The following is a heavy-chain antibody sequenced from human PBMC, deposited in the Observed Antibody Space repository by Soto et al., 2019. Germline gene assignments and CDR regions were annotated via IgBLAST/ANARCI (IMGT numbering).Heavy chain of an antibody. CDR1: GGSISSSSYY. CDR3: ARHVVGDGDFSFDY. J-gene: IGHJ4*02. V-gene: IGHV4-39*01. D-gene: IGHD4-17*01. Sequence: SETLSLTCTVSGGSISSSSYYWGWIRQPPGKGLEWIGSIYYSGSTYYNPSLKSRVTISVDTSKNQFSLKLSSVTAADTAVYYCARHVVGDGDFSFDYWGQGTLVTVSS. CDR2: IYYSGST.